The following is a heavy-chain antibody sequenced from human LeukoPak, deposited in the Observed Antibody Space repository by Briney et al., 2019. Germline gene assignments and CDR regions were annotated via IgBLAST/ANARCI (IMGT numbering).Heavy chain of an antibody. CDR1: GFTFSSYA. Sequence: GGSLRLSCAASGFTFSSYAMSWVRQAPGKGLEWVSAISCSGGSTYYADSMKGRFTISVDNSKNQLYLQMNSLSAEDTAVYYCANFYGGKGYWGQGPLVTVSA. CDR2: ISCSGGST. V-gene: IGHV3-23*01. CDR3: ANFYGGKGY. D-gene: IGHD4-23*01. J-gene: IGHJ4*02.